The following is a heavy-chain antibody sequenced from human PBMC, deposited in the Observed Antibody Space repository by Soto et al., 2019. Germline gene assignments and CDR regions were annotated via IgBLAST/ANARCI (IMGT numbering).Heavy chain of an antibody. Sequence: QVQLVESGGGVVQPGRSLRLSCAASGLTFNSYGMHWVRQAPGKGLEWVAAIWYDGSNKYYADSVKGRFTISRDNSKNTLYLEMISLRAEDTAVYYCARESVGWFDPWGQGTLVTVSS. V-gene: IGHV3-33*01. J-gene: IGHJ5*02. CDR1: GLTFNSYG. CDR2: IWYDGSNK. CDR3: ARESVGWFDP.